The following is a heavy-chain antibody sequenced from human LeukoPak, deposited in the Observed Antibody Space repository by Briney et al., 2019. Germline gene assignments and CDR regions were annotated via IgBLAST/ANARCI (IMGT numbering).Heavy chain of an antibody. CDR2: INPSGGST. D-gene: IGHD7-27*01. Sequence: ASVKVSCKASGYTFTSYYMHWVRQAPGQGLGWMGIINPSGGSTSYAQKFQGRVTMTRDTSTSTVYMELSSLRSEDTAVYYCARDTPPGAKFDPWGQGTLVTVSS. J-gene: IGHJ5*02. CDR1: GYTFTSYY. CDR3: ARDTPPGAKFDP. V-gene: IGHV1-46*01.